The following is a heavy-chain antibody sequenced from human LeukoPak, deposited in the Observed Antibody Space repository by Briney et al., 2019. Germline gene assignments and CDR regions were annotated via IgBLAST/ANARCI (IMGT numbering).Heavy chain of an antibody. CDR2: ISSSSDYM. V-gene: IGHV3-21*01. CDR1: GFSFSDHY. Sequence: GGSLRLSCAASGFSFSDHYMNWVRQAPGKGLEWVSSISSSSDYMYCADSVKGRFTISRDNAKNSLYLQMNSLRAEDTAVYYCARVQKTIAAHSYYYYYSYMDVWGKGTTVTVSS. CDR3: ARVQKTIAAHSYYYYYSYMDV. J-gene: IGHJ6*03. D-gene: IGHD6-6*01.